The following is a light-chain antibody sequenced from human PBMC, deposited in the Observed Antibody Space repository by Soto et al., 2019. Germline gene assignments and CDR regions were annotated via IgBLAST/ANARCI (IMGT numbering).Light chain of an antibody. J-gene: IGLJ1*01. CDR2: TDN. CDR1: TSNIGSNS. V-gene: IGLV1-44*01. Sequence: QSVMIQPPSASGTPGQRVTISCSGSTSNIGSNSVSWYQQVPGTAPKLLIYTDNKRPSGVPDRFSGSKSGTSASLAISGLQSEDEADYYCAVWDDSLIGFFAFGTGTKLTVL. CDR3: AVWDDSLIGFFA.